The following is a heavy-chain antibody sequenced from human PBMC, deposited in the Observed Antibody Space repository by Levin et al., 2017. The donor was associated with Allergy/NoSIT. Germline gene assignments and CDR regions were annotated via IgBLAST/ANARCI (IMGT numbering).Heavy chain of an antibody. V-gene: IGHV4-34*01. CDR3: ARVRIDYYYGSGSYSLIDY. CDR1: GGSFSGYY. J-gene: IGHJ4*02. CDR2: INHSGST. D-gene: IGHD3-10*01. Sequence: TASETLSLTCAVYGGSFSGYYWSWIRQPPGKGLEWIGEINHSGSTNYNPSLKSRVTISVDTSKNQFSLKLSSVTAADTAVYYCARVRIDYYYGSGSYSLIDYWGQGTLVTVSS.